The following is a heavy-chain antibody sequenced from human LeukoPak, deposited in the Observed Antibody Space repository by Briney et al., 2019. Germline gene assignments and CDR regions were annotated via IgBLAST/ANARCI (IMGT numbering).Heavy chain of an antibody. V-gene: IGHV3-23*01. CDR3: AKAPVTTCRGAFCYPFDY. D-gene: IGHD2-15*01. Sequence: GGSLRLSCAASGFTLSSYAMSWVRQAPGKGLEWVSAISDTGNTYHADSVKGRFTISRDSSKNTLFLQMNRLRPEDAAVYYCAKAPVTTCRGAFCYPFDYWGLGNLVTVSS. J-gene: IGHJ4*02. CDR2: ISDTGNT. CDR1: GFTLSSYA.